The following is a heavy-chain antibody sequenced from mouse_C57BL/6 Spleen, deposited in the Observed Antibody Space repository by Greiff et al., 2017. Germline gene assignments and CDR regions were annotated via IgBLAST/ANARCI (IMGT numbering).Heavy chain of an antibody. D-gene: IGHD1-1*01. V-gene: IGHV5-17*01. CDR1: GFTFSDYG. Sequence: EVKVEESGGGLVKPGGSLKLSCAASGFTFSDYGMHWVRQAPEKGLEWVAYISSGSSTIYYADTVKGRFTISRDNAKNTLFLQMTSLRSEDTAMYYCARGYYGSSYVDYWYFDVWGTGTTVTVSS. CDR2: ISSGSSTI. CDR3: ARGYYGSSYVDYWYFDV. J-gene: IGHJ1*03.